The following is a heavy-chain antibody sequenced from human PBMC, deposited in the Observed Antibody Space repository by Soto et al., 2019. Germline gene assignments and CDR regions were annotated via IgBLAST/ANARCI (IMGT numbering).Heavy chain of an antibody. D-gene: IGHD3-3*01. J-gene: IGHJ4*02. CDR1: GGTFSSYA. V-gene: IGHV1-69*01. CDR3: ARVLGFLEWPSYYFDY. CDR2: IIPIFGTA. Sequence: QVQLVQSGAEVKKPGSSVKVSCKASGGTFSSYAISWVRQAPGQGLEWMGGIIPIFGTANYAQKFQGRVTITADESTSTAYIELSSLRSEDTAVYYCARVLGFLEWPSYYFDYWGQGTLVTVSS.